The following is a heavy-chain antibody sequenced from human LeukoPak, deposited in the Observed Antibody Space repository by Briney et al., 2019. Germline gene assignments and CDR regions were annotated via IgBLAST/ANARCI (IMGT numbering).Heavy chain of an antibody. Sequence: SETLSLTCTVSGDSITNSYWSWFRQPPGKGLEWITYAYYNGRANYNPSLKSRVSISVDTSKNQFSLKLNSVTAADTAVYYCAKSNGYGLIDIWGQGTMVTVSS. CDR3: AKSNGYGLIDI. CDR2: AYYNGRA. CDR1: GDSITNSY. V-gene: IGHV4-59*01. J-gene: IGHJ3*02. D-gene: IGHD3-22*01.